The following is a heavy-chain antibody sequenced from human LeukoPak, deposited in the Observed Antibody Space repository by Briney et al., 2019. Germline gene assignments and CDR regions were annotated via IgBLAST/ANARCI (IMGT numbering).Heavy chain of an antibody. CDR1: GFTFSSYA. J-gene: IGHJ4*02. V-gene: IGHV3-23*01. D-gene: IGHD3-22*01. CDR2: ISGSGGIT. Sequence: GGSLRLSCAASGFTFSSYAMSWVRQAPGKGLEWVSGISGSGGITHYADSVRGRFTISRDNFKNTLYLQMNSLRAEDTAVYYCAKDPTDFDSSGQTYFDYWGQGTLVTVSS. CDR3: AKDPTDFDSSGQTYFDY.